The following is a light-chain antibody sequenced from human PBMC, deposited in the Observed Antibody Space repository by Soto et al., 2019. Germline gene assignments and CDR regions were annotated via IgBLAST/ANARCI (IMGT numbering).Light chain of an antibody. Sequence: DIVMTQSPDSLAVSLGERATINCKSSQSVLYSSNNKNYLAWYQQKPGQPPKLLIYWASTRESGVPDRFSGSGSGTDFTLTISSLQAGDVAVYYCQQYYRGLTFGPGTKVDIK. CDR3: QQYYRGLT. CDR2: WAS. CDR1: QSVLYSSNNKNY. V-gene: IGKV4-1*01. J-gene: IGKJ3*01.